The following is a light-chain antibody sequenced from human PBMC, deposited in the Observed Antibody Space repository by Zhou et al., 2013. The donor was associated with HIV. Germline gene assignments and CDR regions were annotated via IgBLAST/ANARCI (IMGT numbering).Light chain of an antibody. CDR3: QQYGRSLYT. Sequence: IVLTQSPATLSLSPGERATLSCTASQSVRSYLAWYQQKPGQAPRLLMYGASSRATGIPDRFSGSASGTDFTLTISRLEPEDFAVYYCQQYGRSLYTFGQGTKLEIK. CDR1: QSVRSY. CDR2: GAS. J-gene: IGKJ2*01. V-gene: IGKV3-20*01.